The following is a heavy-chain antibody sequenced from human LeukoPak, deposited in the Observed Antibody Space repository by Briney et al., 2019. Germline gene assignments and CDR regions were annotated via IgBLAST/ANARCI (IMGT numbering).Heavy chain of an antibody. D-gene: IGHD1-1*01. CDR1: GYTFTGYY. Sequence: ASVKVSCKASGYTFTGYYMHWVRQAPGQGLEWMGIINPSGGSTSYAQKFQGRVTMTRDTSTSTVYMELSSLRSEDTAVYYCARDGSRDYYYMDVWGKGTTVTISS. CDR3: ARDGSRDYYYMDV. V-gene: IGHV1-46*01. CDR2: INPSGGST. J-gene: IGHJ6*03.